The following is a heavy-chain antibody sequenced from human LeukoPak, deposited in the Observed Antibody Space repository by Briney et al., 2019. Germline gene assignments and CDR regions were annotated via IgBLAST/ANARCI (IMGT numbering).Heavy chain of an antibody. CDR3: ARGAYDVWQQLSHWGYYYYYGMDV. D-gene: IGHD6-13*01. Sequence: SETLSLTCAVYGGSFSGYYWSWIRQPPGKGLEWIGEINHSGSTNYNPSLKSRVTISVDTAKNQFSLKLSSVTAADTAVYYCARGAYDVWQQLSHWGYYYYYGMDVWGQGTTVTVSS. CDR1: GGSFSGYY. V-gene: IGHV4-34*01. J-gene: IGHJ6*02. CDR2: INHSGST.